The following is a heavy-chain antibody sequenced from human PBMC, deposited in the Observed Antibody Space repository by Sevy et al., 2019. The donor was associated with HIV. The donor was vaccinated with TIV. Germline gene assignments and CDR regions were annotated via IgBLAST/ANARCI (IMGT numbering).Heavy chain of an antibody. Sequence: ASVKVSCKTTGYIFSDYNMHWVLQAPGQGLEWMALINPHSGVTTYAHNFRGRVSVTRDTSMSTAYMELSGLTSDDTAVYYCVREDINAPRTRLSFDIWGQGTMVTVSS. D-gene: IGHD3-16*01. CDR3: VREDINAPRTRLSFDI. J-gene: IGHJ3*02. V-gene: IGHV1-2*06. CDR2: INPHSGVT. CDR1: GYIFSDYN.